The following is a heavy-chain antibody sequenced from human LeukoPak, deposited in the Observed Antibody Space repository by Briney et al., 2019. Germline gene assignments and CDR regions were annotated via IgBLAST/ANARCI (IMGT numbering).Heavy chain of an antibody. D-gene: IGHD6-13*01. J-gene: IGHJ4*02. V-gene: IGHV4-61*02. CDR2: IYTSGST. CDR1: GGSISSGSYY. Sequence: PSETLSLTCTVSGGSISSGSYYWSWIRQPAGKGLEWIGRIYTSGSTNYNPSLKSRVTISVDTSKNQFSLKLSSVTAADTAVYYCARHDSRFWYSSSWYPISYFDYWGQGTLVTVSS. CDR3: ARHDSRFWYSSSWYPISYFDY.